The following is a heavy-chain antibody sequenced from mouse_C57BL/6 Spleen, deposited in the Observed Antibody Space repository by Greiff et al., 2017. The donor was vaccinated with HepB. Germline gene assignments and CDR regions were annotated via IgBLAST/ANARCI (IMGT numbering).Heavy chain of an antibody. CDR2: IDPSDSET. CDR3: ARRGTGTGYFDV. V-gene: IGHV1-52*01. J-gene: IGHJ1*03. Sequence: QVQLQQPGAELVRPGSSVKLSCKASGYTFTSYWMHWVKQRPIQGLEWIGNIDPSDSETHYNQKFKDKATLTVDKSSSTAYMQLSSLTSEDSAVDYCARRGTGTGYFDVWGTGTTVTVSS. CDR1: GYTFTSYW. D-gene: IGHD3-1*01.